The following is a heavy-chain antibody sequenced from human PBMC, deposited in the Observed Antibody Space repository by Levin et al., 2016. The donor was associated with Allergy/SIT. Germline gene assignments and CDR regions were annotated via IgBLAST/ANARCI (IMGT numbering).Heavy chain of an antibody. CDR2: ISTSSSYI. CDR1: GFTFSYYS. J-gene: IGHJ3*02. D-gene: IGHD1-26*01. Sequence: GGSLRLSCAASGFTFSYYSMNWVRQAPGKGLEWVSSISTSSSYIYYADSVKGRFTISRDNAKNSLYLQMNSLRAEDTAVYYCARDSSSGSYISRNDAFDIWGQGTMVTVSS. CDR3: ARDSSSGSYISRNDAFDI. V-gene: IGHV3-21*01.